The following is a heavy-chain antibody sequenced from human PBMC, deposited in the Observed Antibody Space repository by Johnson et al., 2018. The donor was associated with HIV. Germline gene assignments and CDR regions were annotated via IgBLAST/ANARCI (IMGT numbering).Heavy chain of an antibody. Sequence: VQLVESGGGVVQPGRSLRLSCAASGFTFSSYAMHWVRQAPGKGLEWVAVISYDGSNKYYADSVKGRFTISRDNSKNTLYLQMNSLRAEDTAVYYCAGGSGWYSDAFDIWGQGTMLTVSS. CDR3: AGGSGWYSDAFDI. J-gene: IGHJ3*02. CDR1: GFTFSSYA. V-gene: IGHV3-30-3*01. CDR2: ISYDGSNK. D-gene: IGHD6-19*01.